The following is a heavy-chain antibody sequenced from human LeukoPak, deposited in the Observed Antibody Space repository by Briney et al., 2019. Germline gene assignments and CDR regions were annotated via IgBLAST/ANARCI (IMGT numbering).Heavy chain of an antibody. CDR2: ISGSGGST. Sequence: GGSLRLSCAASGFTFSSYAMSWVRQAPGKGLEWVSAISGSGGSTYYADSVKGRFTISRDNSKNTLYLQMNSLRAEDTAVYYGAKAKYYGSGSYYLTLIDYWGQGTLVTVSS. D-gene: IGHD3-10*01. V-gene: IGHV3-23*01. J-gene: IGHJ4*02. CDR3: AKAKYYGSGSYYLTLIDY. CDR1: GFTFSSYA.